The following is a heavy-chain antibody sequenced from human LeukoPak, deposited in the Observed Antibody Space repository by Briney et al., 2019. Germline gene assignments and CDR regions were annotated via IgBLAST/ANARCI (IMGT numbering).Heavy chain of an antibody. CDR2: IKQDGSEK. CDR1: GFTFSSYW. Sequence: GGSLRLSCAASGFTFSSYWMSWVRQAPGKGLEWVANIKQDGSEKYYVDSVKGRFTTSRDNAKNSLYLQMNSLRAEDTAVYYCARDKIAAAFGYWGQGTLVTVSS. J-gene: IGHJ4*02. D-gene: IGHD6-25*01. CDR3: ARDKIAAAFGY. V-gene: IGHV3-7*01.